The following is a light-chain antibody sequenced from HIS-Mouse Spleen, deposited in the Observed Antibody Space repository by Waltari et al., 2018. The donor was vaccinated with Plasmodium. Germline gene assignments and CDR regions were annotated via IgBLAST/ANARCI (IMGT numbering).Light chain of an antibody. CDR3: QQYYSYPLT. CDR2: AAS. CDR1: QGISSY. Sequence: AIRMTQSPSSFSASTGDRVTITCRASQGISSYLAWYSQKPGKAPKLLIYAASTLQSWVPSRFSGSGSGTDFTLTISCLQSEDFATYYCQQYYSYPLTFGGGTKVEIK. V-gene: IGKV1-8*01. J-gene: IGKJ4*01.